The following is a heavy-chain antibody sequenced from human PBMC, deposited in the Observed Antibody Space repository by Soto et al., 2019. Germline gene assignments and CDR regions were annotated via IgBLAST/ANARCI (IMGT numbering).Heavy chain of an antibody. D-gene: IGHD3-22*01. Sequence: GGFLRLSCAASGFTFSDYYMSWIRQAPGKGLEWVSYISSGSRYTNYADSVKGRFAISRDNAKNSLYLQMNSLRAEDTAVYYCARDPYYYDSSGHLFDYWGQGIMVTVSS. J-gene: IGHJ4*02. CDR1: GFTFSDYY. CDR3: ARDPYYYDSSGHLFDY. CDR2: ISSGSRYT. V-gene: IGHV3-11*05.